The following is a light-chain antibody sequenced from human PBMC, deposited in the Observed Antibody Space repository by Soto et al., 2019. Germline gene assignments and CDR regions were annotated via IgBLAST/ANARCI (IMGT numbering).Light chain of an antibody. V-gene: IGKV3-20*01. CDR2: GAS. J-gene: IGKJ1*01. Sequence: DIVLTQSPGTLSLSPGARATLSCMASQSVSSGYLAWYQQKPGQAPSLLIYGASSRATGIPDRFSVSGSGTDFTLTISGLENEDFAVYYCQQYGSSTQTFGQGTKVDIK. CDR3: QQYGSSTQT. CDR1: QSVSSGY.